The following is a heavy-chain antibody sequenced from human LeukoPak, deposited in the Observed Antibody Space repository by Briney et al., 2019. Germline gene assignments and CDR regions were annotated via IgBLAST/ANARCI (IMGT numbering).Heavy chain of an antibody. CDR1: GFSFSNAW. V-gene: IGHV3-15*01. D-gene: IGHD3-22*01. CDR3: TTDYYDSSGYYFGLDY. J-gene: IGHJ4*02. Sequence: GGSLRLSCAASGFSFSNAWMSWVRQAPGKGLEWVGRIKSKTDGGTTDYAAPVKGRFTISRDDSKNTLYLQMNSLKTEDTAVYYCTTDYYDSSGYYFGLDYWGQGTLVTVSS. CDR2: IKSKTDGGTT.